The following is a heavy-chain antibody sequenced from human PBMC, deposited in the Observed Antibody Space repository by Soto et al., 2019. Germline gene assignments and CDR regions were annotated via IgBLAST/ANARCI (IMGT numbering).Heavy chain of an antibody. CDR1: GFTFSSYE. CDR3: ASDKGAYYYASGYSGATGGPYYFDY. Sequence: PGGSLRLSCAASGFTFSSYEMNWVRQAPGKGLEWVSYISSSGNTIYYADSVKGRFTISRNNAKNSLDLQMNSLTAEDTAVYYCASDKGAYYYASGYSGATGGPYYFDYWGQGTLVTVSS. J-gene: IGHJ4*02. CDR2: ISSSGNTI. V-gene: IGHV3-48*03. D-gene: IGHD3-22*01.